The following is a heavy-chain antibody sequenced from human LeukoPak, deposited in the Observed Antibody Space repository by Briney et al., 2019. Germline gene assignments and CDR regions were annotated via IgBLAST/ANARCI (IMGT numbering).Heavy chain of an antibody. Sequence: GGSLRLSCAASGFTFSSYWMHWVRQAPGKGLVWVSRIKSDGSSIYADSVKGRFTISRDNAKNTLYLQMNSLRAEDTAVYYCAREYCSGGSCYGNFDYWGQGTLVTVSS. CDR1: GFTFSSYW. CDR2: IKSDGSS. J-gene: IGHJ4*02. CDR3: AREYCSGGSCYGNFDY. V-gene: IGHV3-74*01. D-gene: IGHD2-15*01.